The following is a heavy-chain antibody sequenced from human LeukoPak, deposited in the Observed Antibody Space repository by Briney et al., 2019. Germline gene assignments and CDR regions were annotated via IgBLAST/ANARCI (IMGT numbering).Heavy chain of an antibody. CDR1: GFTFGDYA. D-gene: IGHD6-19*01. CDR3: ARESAISGWLFDS. J-gene: IGHJ4*02. V-gene: IGHV3-64*01. CDR2: ISSDGTST. Sequence: PGGSLRLSCTASGFTFGDYAMSWVRQAPGKGLEYLSAISSDGTSTYYANSVKGRFTISRDNSKNTLYLQMGSLRAEDMAVYYCARESAISGWLFDSWGQGTLVTVSS.